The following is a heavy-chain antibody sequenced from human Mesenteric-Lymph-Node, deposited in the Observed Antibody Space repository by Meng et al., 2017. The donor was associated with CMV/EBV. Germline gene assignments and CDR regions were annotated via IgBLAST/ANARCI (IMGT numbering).Heavy chain of an antibody. Sequence: TCTVSGDSISSGRYYWNWSRQHPGKGLEWIGHIYYTEKTYYNPSLKGRLTLAIDTSKNQFSLTLASVTAADTAVYFCARQLLPDWFGPWGQGILVTVSS. V-gene: IGHV4-31*03. CDR1: GDSISSGRYY. J-gene: IGHJ5*02. CDR2: IYYTEKT. D-gene: IGHD1-1*01. CDR3: ARQLLPDWFGP.